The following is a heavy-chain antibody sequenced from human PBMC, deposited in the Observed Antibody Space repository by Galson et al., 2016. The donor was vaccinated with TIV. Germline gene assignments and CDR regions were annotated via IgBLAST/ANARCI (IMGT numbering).Heavy chain of an antibody. V-gene: IGHV3-30*03. CDR2: ISHDEHLK. D-gene: IGHD3-16*01. Sequence: SLRLSCAGTGLNFGRYAMSWVRLAPGKGLEWTAIISHDEHLKYYGDSVKGRFTVSRDLSLNTLSLQIDSLRPEDTARYFCVRGGARGYYYYGLDVWGQGTTVTVSS. J-gene: IGHJ6*02. CDR1: GLNFGRYA. CDR3: VRGGARGYYYYGLDV.